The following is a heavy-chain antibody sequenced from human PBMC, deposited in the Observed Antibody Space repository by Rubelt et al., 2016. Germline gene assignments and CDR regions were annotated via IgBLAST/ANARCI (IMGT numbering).Heavy chain of an antibody. Sequence: EVQLLESGGGMVQPGGSLRLSCAASKFTFSNYAMAWVRQTPGKGLEWVSSIFFSGATYYIDSVRGRFTISRDNSKNTLYPQMNSLRHEDTAIDYCAKADRWPHSCWGQGALVTVSS. V-gene: IGHV3-23*01. CDR3: AKADRWPHSC. D-gene: IGHD5-24*01. J-gene: IGHJ4*02. CDR2: IFFSGAT. CDR1: KFTFSNYA.